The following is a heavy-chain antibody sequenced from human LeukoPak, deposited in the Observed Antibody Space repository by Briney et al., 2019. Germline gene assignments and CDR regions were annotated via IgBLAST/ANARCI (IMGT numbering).Heavy chain of an antibody. V-gene: IGHV4-38-2*02. Sequence: SETLSLTCTVSGYSISSGYYWGWIRQPPGKGLEWIGRIHHSGSTYYNPSLKSRVTLSVDTSKNQFSLKLSSVTAADTAVYYCARRSGYSYGYSFDYWGQGTLVTVSS. D-gene: IGHD5-18*01. CDR3: ARRSGYSYGYSFDY. CDR1: GYSISSGYY. J-gene: IGHJ4*02. CDR2: IHHSGST.